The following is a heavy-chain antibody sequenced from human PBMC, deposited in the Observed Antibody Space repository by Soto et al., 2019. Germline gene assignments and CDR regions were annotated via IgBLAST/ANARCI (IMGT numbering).Heavy chain of an antibody. CDR2: ISSSSSYI. CDR1: GFTFSSYS. J-gene: IGHJ4*02. D-gene: IGHD3-22*01. V-gene: IGHV3-21*01. Sequence: EVQLVESGGGLVKPGGSLRLSCAASGFTFSSYSMNWVHQAPGKGLEWVSSISSSSSYIYYADSVKGRFTISRDNAKNSLYLQMNSLRAEDTAVYYCARDRYYYDSSGYSNWGQGTLVTVSS. CDR3: ARDRYYYDSSGYSN.